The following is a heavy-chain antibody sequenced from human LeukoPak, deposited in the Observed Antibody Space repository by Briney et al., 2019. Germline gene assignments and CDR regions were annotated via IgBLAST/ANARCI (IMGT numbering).Heavy chain of an antibody. CDR3: VRGVGVSRFNYFDP. CDR2: ISYDGRNK. Sequence: PGRSLRLSCAASGFPFGSYGMHWVRQAPGKGLELVAVISYDGRNKYYADSVKGRFTISRDNSKNTLFLQLNSLRAEDTAVYYCVRGVGVSRFNYFDPWGQGTLVIVSS. D-gene: IGHD6-13*01. CDR1: GFPFGSYG. V-gene: IGHV3-30*03. J-gene: IGHJ5*02.